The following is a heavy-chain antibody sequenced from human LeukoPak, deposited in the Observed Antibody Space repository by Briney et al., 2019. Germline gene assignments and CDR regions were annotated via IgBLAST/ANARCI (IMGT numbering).Heavy chain of an antibody. CDR3: ARGRDLWFGELFF. CDR1: GYSFTSYW. CDR2: IYPGDSDT. Sequence: GESLKISCKGSGYSFTSYWTGWVRQMPGKGLEWMGFIYPGDSDTRYSPSFQGQVTISADKSISTAYLQWSSLKASDTAMYYCARGRDLWFGELFFWGQGTLVTVSS. D-gene: IGHD3-10*01. V-gene: IGHV5-51*01. J-gene: IGHJ4*02.